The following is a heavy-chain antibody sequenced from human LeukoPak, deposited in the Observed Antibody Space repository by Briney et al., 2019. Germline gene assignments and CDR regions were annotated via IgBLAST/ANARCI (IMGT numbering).Heavy chain of an antibody. Sequence: GGSLRLSCAAPGFTFSSYSMNWVRQAPGKGLEWVSSISSSSSYIYYADSVKGRFTISRDNAKNSLYLQMNSLRAEDTAVYYCARDQGRGLRYFDWLKDPGYGMDVWGQGTTVTVSS. CDR3: ARDQGRGLRYFDWLKDPGYGMDV. CDR2: ISSSSSYI. CDR1: GFTFSSYS. D-gene: IGHD3-9*01. J-gene: IGHJ6*02. V-gene: IGHV3-21*01.